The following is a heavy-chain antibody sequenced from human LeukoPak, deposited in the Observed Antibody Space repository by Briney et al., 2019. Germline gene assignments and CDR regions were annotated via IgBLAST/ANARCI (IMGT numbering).Heavy chain of an antibody. CDR1: GYTFTSYG. Sequence: GASVKVSCKASGYTFTSYGISWVRQAPGQGLEWMGWISAYNGNTNYAQKLQGRVTMTTDTSASTAYMGLRSLRSDDTAVYYCARDGGGSSSWYDDYWGQGTLVTVSS. D-gene: IGHD6-13*01. V-gene: IGHV1-18*04. CDR2: ISAYNGNT. CDR3: ARDGGGSSSWYDDY. J-gene: IGHJ4*02.